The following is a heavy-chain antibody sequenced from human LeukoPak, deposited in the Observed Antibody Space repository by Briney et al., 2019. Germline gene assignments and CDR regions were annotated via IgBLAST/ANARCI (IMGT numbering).Heavy chain of an antibody. CDR2: IKQDGSKK. V-gene: IGHV3-7*04. Sequence: GGSLRLSCAASGFTFSSSWMSWVRQAPGKGLEWVANIKQDGSKKSYVDSVKGRFTISRDNAKNSLYLQMNSLRAEDTAIYYCTRVGYIDEGIDYWGQGTLVTVSS. J-gene: IGHJ4*02. D-gene: IGHD5-24*01. CDR1: GFTFSSSW. CDR3: TRVGYIDEGIDY.